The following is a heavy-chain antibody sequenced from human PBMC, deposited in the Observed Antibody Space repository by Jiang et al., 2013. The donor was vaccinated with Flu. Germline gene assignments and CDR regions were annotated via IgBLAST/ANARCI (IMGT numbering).Heavy chain of an antibody. CDR1: GYSFSDYY. J-gene: IGHJ5*01. CDR3: ARGSDTSGNTKGLIDS. D-gene: IGHD3-3*01. Sequence: ESGAEVKKPGASVKVSCKASGYSFSDYYVDWVRQAPGQGLEWMGWINPLSGGTSYAQKFQGRVTMTRDTSTTTIYMELTRLTPDDTAVYFCARGSDTSGNTKGLIDSWGQGALVTVSP. V-gene: IGHV1-2*02. CDR2: INPLSGGT.